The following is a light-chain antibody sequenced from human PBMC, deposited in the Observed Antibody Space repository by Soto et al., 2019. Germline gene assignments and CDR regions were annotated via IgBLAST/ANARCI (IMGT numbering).Light chain of an antibody. CDR2: KIS. V-gene: IGKV2-30*01. CDR1: HILVDRDGKTY. CDR3: MQGTLWPWT. Sequence: DVVMTQSPLSLPVTLGQPASISFSCGHILVDRDGKTYFNWCQWGPGQPPRRLIYKISYRDSGVPDRFSGSGSGTYFTLQISRVEAEDVGFYYCMQGTLWPWTFGQGTKVDIK. J-gene: IGKJ1*01.